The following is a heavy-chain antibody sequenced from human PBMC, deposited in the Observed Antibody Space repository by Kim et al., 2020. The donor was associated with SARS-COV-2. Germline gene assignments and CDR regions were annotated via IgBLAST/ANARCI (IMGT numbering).Heavy chain of an antibody. Sequence: SETLSLTCTVSGGSISSYYWSWIRQPPGKGLEWIGYIYYSGSTNYNPSLKSRVTISVDTSKNQFSLKLSSVTAADPAVYYCARRDSSGYYSYFDYWGQGT. CDR2: IYYSGST. J-gene: IGHJ4*02. D-gene: IGHD3-22*01. V-gene: IGHV4-59*08. CDR3: ARRDSSGYYSYFDY. CDR1: GGSISSYY.